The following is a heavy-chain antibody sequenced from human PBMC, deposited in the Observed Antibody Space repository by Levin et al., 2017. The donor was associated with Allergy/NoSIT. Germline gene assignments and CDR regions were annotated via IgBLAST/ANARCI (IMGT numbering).Heavy chain of an antibody. CDR1: GGSFSGYY. J-gene: IGHJ4*02. CDR2: INHSGST. Sequence: SETLSLTCAVYGGSFSGYYWSWIRQPPGKGLEWIGEINHSGSTNYNPSLKSRVTISVDTSKNQFSLKLSSVTAADTAVYYCASHRNFDYWGQGTLVTVSS. CDR3: ASHRNFDY. V-gene: IGHV4-34*01.